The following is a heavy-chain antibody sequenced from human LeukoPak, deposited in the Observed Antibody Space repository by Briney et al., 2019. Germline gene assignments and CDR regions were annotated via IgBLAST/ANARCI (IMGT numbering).Heavy chain of an antibody. V-gene: IGHV3-23*01. CDR3: ARRAGAYSHPYDY. CDR2: ISGSGGRT. Sequence: GGSLRLSCAASGFTFSSYSMNWVRQTPGKGLEWVSGISGSGGRTYYADSVKGRFTISRDNSKNTLYLQMNSLRAEDTAVYYCARRAGAYSHPYDYWGQGALVTVSS. D-gene: IGHD4/OR15-4a*01. J-gene: IGHJ4*02. CDR1: GFTFSSYS.